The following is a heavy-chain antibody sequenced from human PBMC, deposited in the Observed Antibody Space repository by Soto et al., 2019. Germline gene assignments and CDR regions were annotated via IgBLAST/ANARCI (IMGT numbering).Heavy chain of an antibody. Sequence: SETLSLTCAVYGGSFSGYYWSWIRQPPGKGLEWIGEINHSGSTNYNPSLKSRVTISVDTSKNQFSLKLSSVTAADTAVYYCARASAYRDWFDPWGQGTLVTAPQ. CDR1: GGSFSGYY. CDR3: ARASAYRDWFDP. D-gene: IGHD6-25*01. J-gene: IGHJ5*02. V-gene: IGHV4-34*01. CDR2: INHSGST.